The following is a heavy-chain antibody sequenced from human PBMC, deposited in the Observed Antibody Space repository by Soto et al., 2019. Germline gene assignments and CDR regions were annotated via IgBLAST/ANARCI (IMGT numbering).Heavy chain of an antibody. D-gene: IGHD6-13*01. CDR2: IIPILGTA. CDR3: ARDKNIAAAGTLYNWFDP. J-gene: IGHJ5*02. V-gene: IGHV1-69*10. CDR1: GGTFSSYA. Sequence: SVKVSCKASGGTFSSYAISWVRQAPGQGLEWMGGIIPILGTANYAQKFQGRVTITADKSTSTAYMELSSLRSEDTAVYYCARDKNIAAAGTLYNWFDPWGQGTLVTVSS.